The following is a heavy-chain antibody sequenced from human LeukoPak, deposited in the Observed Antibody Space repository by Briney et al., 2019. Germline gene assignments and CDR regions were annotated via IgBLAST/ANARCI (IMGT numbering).Heavy chain of an antibody. V-gene: IGHV3-30*04. CDR1: GFAFSAYG. CDR3: ARERRRDGYNYKDY. CDR2: ISYDGSYQ. Sequence: GGSLRLSCAVSGFAFSAYGMHWVRQAPGKGLEWVAVISYDGSYQAYADSVKGRFTVSRDSSKNTLYLQLNSLRPEDTGLYYCARERRRDGYNYKDYWGQGTQVSVSS. J-gene: IGHJ4*02. D-gene: IGHD5-24*01.